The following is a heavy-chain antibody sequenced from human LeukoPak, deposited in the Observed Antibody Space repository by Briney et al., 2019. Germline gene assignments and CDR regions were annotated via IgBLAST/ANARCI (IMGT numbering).Heavy chain of an antibody. J-gene: IGHJ6*02. CDR1: GYSIGSGYY. Sequence: PSETLSLTCTVSGYSIGSGYYWGWIRQPTGKGLEWIGSIYHSGSTYYNPSLKSRVTISVDTSKNQFSLNLSSVTAADTAVYYCARGGTDYTSSSYYYAMDVWGQGTTVAVSS. CDR3: ARGGTDYTSSSYYYAMDV. CDR2: IYHSGST. V-gene: IGHV4-38-2*02. D-gene: IGHD6-13*01.